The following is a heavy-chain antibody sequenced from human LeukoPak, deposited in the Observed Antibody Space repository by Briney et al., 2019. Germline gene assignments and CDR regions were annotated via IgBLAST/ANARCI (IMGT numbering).Heavy chain of an antibody. CDR2: IYPGDSDT. V-gene: IGHV5-51*01. CDR3: ARHVEVVAATGYYYYYMDV. J-gene: IGHJ6*03. CDR1: GYSFTTYW. Sequence: RGESLKISCEASGYSFTTYWIGWVRQMPGKGLEWMGIIYPGDSDTRYSPSFQGQVTISADKSISTAYLQWSSLKASDTAMYYCARHVEVVAATGYYYYYMDVWGKGTTVTISS. D-gene: IGHD2-15*01.